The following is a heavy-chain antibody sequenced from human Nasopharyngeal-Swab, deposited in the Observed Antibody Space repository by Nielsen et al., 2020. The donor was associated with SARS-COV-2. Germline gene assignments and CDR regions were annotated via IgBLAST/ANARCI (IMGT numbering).Heavy chain of an antibody. CDR1: GFTFSSYW. CDR2: IKQDGSEK. CDR3: AIAGYDILTGYDSPFDY. Sequence: GESLKISCAASGFTFSSYWMSWVRQAPGKGLEWVANIKQDGSEKYYVDSVKGRFTISRDNARNSLYLQMNSLRAEDTAVYYCAIAGYDILTGYDSPFDYWGQGTLVTVSS. J-gene: IGHJ4*02. V-gene: IGHV3-7*01. D-gene: IGHD3-9*01.